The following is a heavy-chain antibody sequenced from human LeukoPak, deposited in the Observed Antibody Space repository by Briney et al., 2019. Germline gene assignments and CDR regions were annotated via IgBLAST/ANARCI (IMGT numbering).Heavy chain of an antibody. Sequence: PGGSLRLSCAASGFTFSSYAMSWVRQAPGKGLEWVSAISGSGGSTYYADSVKGRFTISRDNSKNTVYLQMNSLRAEDTAVYYCAKRGHCSATCTYDYWGQGTLVTVSS. V-gene: IGHV3-23*01. J-gene: IGHJ4*02. CDR2: ISGSGGST. CDR3: AKRGHCSATCTYDY. CDR1: GFTFSSYA. D-gene: IGHD2-15*01.